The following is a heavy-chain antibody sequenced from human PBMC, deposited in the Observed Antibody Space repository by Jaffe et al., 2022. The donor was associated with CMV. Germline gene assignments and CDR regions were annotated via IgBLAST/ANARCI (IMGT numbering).Heavy chain of an antibody. D-gene: IGHD3-10*01. V-gene: IGHV3-43*01. Sequence: EVQLVESGGVVVQPGGSLRLSCAASGFTFDDYTMHWVRQAPGKGLEWVSLISWDGGSTYYADSVKGRFTISRDNSKNSLYLQMNSLRTEDTALYYCAKDPDITMVRGVPDYWGQGTLVTVSS. J-gene: IGHJ4*02. CDR2: ISWDGGST. CDR3: AKDPDITMVRGVPDY. CDR1: GFTFDDYT.